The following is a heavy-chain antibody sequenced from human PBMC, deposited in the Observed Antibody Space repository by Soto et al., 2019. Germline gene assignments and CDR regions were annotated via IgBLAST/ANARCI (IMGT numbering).Heavy chain of an antibody. D-gene: IGHD2-15*01. CDR2: IYYSGST. Sequence: PSETLSLTCTVSGGSISSYYWSWIRQPPGKGLEWIGYIYYSGSTNYNPSLKSRVTISVDTSKNQFSLKLSSVTAADTAVYYCARATGCSGGNCAFDPWGQGTLVTVS. J-gene: IGHJ5*02. CDR1: GGSISSYY. CDR3: ARATGCSGGNCAFDP. V-gene: IGHV4-59*01.